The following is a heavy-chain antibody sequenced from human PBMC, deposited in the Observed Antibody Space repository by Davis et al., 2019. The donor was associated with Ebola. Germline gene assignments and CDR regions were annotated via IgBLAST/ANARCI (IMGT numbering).Heavy chain of an antibody. V-gene: IGHV4-38-2*02. Sequence: PSETLSLTCSVSGYSIDYGYQWGWIRQPPGKGLEWIGSIYHSGTTFYNPSLKNRVTISVDRSNKQFSLKVNSVTAADTAVYYCAREDYDILTGYYTPYFDYWGQRTLVTVSS. D-gene: IGHD3-9*01. CDR3: AREDYDILTGYYTPYFDY. CDR2: IYHSGTT. J-gene: IGHJ4*02. CDR1: GYSIDYGYQ.